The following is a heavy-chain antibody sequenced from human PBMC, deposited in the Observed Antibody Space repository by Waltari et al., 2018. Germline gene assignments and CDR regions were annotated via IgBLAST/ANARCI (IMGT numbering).Heavy chain of an antibody. V-gene: IGHV4-39*01. CDR3: ARQGIAAAGRVYFDY. Sequence: QLQLQESGPGLVKPSETLSLPCTVSGGSISSSSYYWGWIRQPPGKGLEWIGSIYYSGSTYYNPSLKSRVTISVDTSKNQFSLKLSSVTAADTAVYYCARQGIAAAGRVYFDYWGQGTLVTVSS. CDR2: IYYSGST. J-gene: IGHJ4*02. D-gene: IGHD6-13*01. CDR1: GGSISSSSYY.